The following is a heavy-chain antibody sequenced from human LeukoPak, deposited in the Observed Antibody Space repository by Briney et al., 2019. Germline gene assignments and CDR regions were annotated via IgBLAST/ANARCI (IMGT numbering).Heavy chain of an antibody. CDR1: GYTFTSYA. J-gene: IGHJ6*02. D-gene: IGHD4-11*01. CDR3: ARHSTVNYYYYGMDV. CDR2: ISAYNGNT. Sequence: ASVKVSCKASGYTFTSYAMHWVRQAPGQRLEWMGWISAYNGNTNYAQKLQGRVTMTTDTSTSTAYMELRSLRSDDTAVYYCARHSTVNYYYYGMDVWGQGTTVAVSS. V-gene: IGHV1-18*01.